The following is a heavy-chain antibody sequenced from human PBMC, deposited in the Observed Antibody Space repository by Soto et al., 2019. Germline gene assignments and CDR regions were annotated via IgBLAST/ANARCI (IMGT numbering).Heavy chain of an antibody. CDR2: ISSGSGTT. J-gene: IGHJ6*02. CDR1: GFTFSSYS. V-gene: IGHV3-48*01. D-gene: IGHD3-10*01. CDR3: AKIGTYLRMDV. Sequence: EVQLVESGGGLVQPGGSLRLSCAVSGFTFSSYSMNWVRQAPGKGPEWVSYISSGSGTTYYADSVKGRFSISRDNANNSLYLQMNSMRVEDTAVYYCAKIGTYLRMDVWGQGNTVTVSS.